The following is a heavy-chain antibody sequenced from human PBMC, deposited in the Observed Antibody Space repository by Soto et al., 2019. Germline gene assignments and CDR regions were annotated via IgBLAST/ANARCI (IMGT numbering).Heavy chain of an antibody. V-gene: IGHV4-4*02. CDR3: ARHNPKYSGSYDY. Sequence: PWETLSLTCAVSGGSISSSNWWSWVRQPPGKGLEWIGEIYHSGSTNYNPSLKSRVTISVDTSKNQFSLKLSSVTAADTAVYYCARHNPKYSGSYDYWGQGTLVTVSS. CDR2: IYHSGST. CDR1: GGSISSSNW. D-gene: IGHD1-26*01. J-gene: IGHJ4*02.